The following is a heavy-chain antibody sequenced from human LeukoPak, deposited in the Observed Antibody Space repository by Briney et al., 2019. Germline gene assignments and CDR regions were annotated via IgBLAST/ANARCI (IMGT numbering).Heavy chain of an antibody. J-gene: IGHJ4*02. Sequence: SETLSLTCSVSDGSINSYYWNWIRRPPGKGLEWIGYIYYNGNTNYSPSLKSRVTISVDTSKNQFSLKLSSVTAADTAVYYCAGLAGRDGYDASHWGQGTLATVSS. CDR3: AGLAGRDGYDASH. CDR1: DGSINSYY. CDR2: IYYNGNT. D-gene: IGHD5-12*01. V-gene: IGHV4-59*01.